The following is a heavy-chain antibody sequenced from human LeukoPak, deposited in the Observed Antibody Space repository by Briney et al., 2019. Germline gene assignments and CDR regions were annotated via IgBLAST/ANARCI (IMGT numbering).Heavy chain of an antibody. CDR1: GGSVISSSYY. V-gene: IGHV4-39*01. CDR3: ARAQSVDYDFISVSGAFDI. CDR2: IYYSGNT. D-gene: IGHD3-3*01. J-gene: IGHJ3*02. Sequence: SETLSLTCTVSGGSVISSSYYWGWIRQPPGTGLEWIGSIYYSGNTYYNPSLKSRVTISVDTSKNQFSLKLSSVTAADTAVYYCARAQSVDYDFISVSGAFDIWGQGTKVTVSS.